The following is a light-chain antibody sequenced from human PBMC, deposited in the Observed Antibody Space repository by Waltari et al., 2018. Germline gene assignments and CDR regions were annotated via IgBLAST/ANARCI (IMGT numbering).Light chain of an antibody. Sequence: EIVLTQSPDFLSVTPKQKVTITCRASPSVGSTLHWYQQKAHQSPKLLIKYASHSMPGVLSMFSGSRSGTDITLTISNLEVEDAAPYYFHDSRCFPIALGGGTK. CDR1: PSVGST. CDR3: HDSRCFPIA. J-gene: IGKJ4*01. V-gene: IGKV6-21*02. CDR2: YAS.